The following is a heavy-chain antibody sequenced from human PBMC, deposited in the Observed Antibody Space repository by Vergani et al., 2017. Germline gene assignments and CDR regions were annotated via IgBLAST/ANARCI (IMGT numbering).Heavy chain of an antibody. V-gene: IGHV4-31*03. D-gene: IGHD3-22*01. CDR3: ARMGGYDEGDAFRIGYFDS. CDR1: GDSISSGVYY. CDR2: IYSTGST. Sequence: QVQLQEWGPGLVKPSQTLSLTCSVSGDSISSGVYYWNWIRQHPGKGLEWIWYIYSTGSTHHNPSLRRRINMSVDTSKNQFSLKLNSVTAADTAMYYCARMGGYDEGDAFRIGYFDSWGPGILVTVSS. J-gene: IGHJ4*02.